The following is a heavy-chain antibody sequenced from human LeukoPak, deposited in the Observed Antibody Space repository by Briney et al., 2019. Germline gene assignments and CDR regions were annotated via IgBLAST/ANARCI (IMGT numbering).Heavy chain of an antibody. CDR2: ISWDGGST. CDR1: GFTFDDYA. Sequence: GGSLRLSCAASGFTFDDYAMHWVRQAPGKGLEWVSLISWDGGSTYYADSVKGRFTISRDNSKDSLYLQMNSLRAEDTALYYCAKDRRDIVATFYMDVWGKGTTVTVSS. CDR3: AKDRRDIVATFYMDV. D-gene: IGHD5-12*01. V-gene: IGHV3-43D*04. J-gene: IGHJ6*03.